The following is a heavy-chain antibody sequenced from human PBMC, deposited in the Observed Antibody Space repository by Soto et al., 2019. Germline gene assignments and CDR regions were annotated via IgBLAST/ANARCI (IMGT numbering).Heavy chain of an antibody. CDR2: IIPIFGTA. CDR1: GGTFSSYA. J-gene: IGHJ4*02. Sequence: QVQLVQSGAEVKKPGSSVKVSCKASGGTFSSYAISWVRQAPGQGLVWMGGIIPIFGTANYAQKFQGRVTITADESTSTAYMELSSLRSEDTAVYYCARDLGLERWLQSPFDYWGQGTLVTVSS. V-gene: IGHV1-69*01. D-gene: IGHD5-12*01. CDR3: ARDLGLERWLQSPFDY.